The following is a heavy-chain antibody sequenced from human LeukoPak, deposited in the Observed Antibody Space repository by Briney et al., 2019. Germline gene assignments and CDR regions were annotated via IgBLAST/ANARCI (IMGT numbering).Heavy chain of an antibody. Sequence: ASVKVSCKVSGYTLTKLSMLWVRQAPGKGLEWMGGFDPEDGETIYAQKFQGRVTMTEDTSTDTAYMELSSLRSEDTAVYYCATLTLIGPNAFDIWGQGTMVTVSS. CDR1: GYTLTKLS. D-gene: IGHD3-16*01. CDR2: FDPEDGET. CDR3: ATLTLIGPNAFDI. J-gene: IGHJ3*02. V-gene: IGHV1-24*01.